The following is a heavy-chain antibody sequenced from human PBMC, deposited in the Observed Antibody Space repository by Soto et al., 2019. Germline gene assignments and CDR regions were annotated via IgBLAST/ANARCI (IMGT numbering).Heavy chain of an antibody. CDR3: ARGRAAALDV. V-gene: IGHV4-34*01. CDR2: INHSGST. D-gene: IGHD6-13*01. CDR1: GGSFSGYY. J-gene: IGHJ6*02. Sequence: QVQVQQWGAGLLKPSETLTLTCAVYGGSFSGYYWSWIRQPPGKGLEWIGEINHSGSTYYNPSLKSRVTISVDTSKNQCSLKLSSVTAADTAVYYCARGRAAALDVWGQGTTVTVFS.